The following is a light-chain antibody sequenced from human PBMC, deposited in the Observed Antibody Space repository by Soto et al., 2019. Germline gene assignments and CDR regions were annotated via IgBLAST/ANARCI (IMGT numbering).Light chain of an antibody. V-gene: IGLV2-23*01. CDR2: EDT. CDR1: SSDVGSYNL. J-gene: IGLJ2*01. CDR3: CSYAGSSTLV. Sequence: QAVLTQPASVSGSPGQSITISCTGTSSDVGSYNLVSWYQQHPGKAPKLMMYEDTKRPSGVSNRFSASKSGNTASLTISGLQAEDEADYYCCSYAGSSTLVFGGGTKVTVL.